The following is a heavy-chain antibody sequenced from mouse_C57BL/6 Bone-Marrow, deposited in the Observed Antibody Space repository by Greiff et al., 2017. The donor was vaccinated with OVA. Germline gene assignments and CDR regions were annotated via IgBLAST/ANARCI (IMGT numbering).Heavy chain of an antibody. Sequence: QVQLQQPGAELVMPGASVKLSCKASGYTFTSYWMHWVKQRPGQGLEWIGEIDPSDSYTNYNQKFKGKSTLTVDKSSSTAYMQLSSLTSEDSAVYYWARDFYYYGSNGPWYFDVWGTGTTVTVSS. J-gene: IGHJ1*03. CDR2: IDPSDSYT. CDR1: GYTFTSYW. D-gene: IGHD1-1*01. CDR3: ARDFYYYGSNGPWYFDV. V-gene: IGHV1-69*01.